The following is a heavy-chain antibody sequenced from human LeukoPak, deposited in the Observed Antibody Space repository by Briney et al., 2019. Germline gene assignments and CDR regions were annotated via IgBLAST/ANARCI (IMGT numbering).Heavy chain of an antibody. CDR1: GGSISSSSYY. CDR3: ARPLIVVVPAGFSWFDP. Sequence: SESLSLTCTVSGGSISSSSYYWGWIRQPPGKGLGWIGRINYSGSAYYTRSLKSGDTISLDTSKNQFSLKLSAVTAADTAVYYCARPLIVVVPAGFSWFDPWGQGTLVTVSS. CDR2: INYSGSA. J-gene: IGHJ5*02. V-gene: IGHV4-39*01. D-gene: IGHD2-2*01.